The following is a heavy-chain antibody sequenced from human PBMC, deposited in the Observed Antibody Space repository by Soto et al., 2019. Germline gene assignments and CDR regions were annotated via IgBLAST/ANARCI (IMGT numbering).Heavy chain of an antibody. Sequence: QVQLVESGGGVVQPGRSLRLSCAASGLNFSSYGMHWVRQAPGRGLEWVAVIWYDGSNKYYGDSVKGRFTISRDNSKNTLYLKMNSLRAEDTAVYYCASVRVVIPHYFDSWGQGTLVTVSS. CDR3: ASVRVVIPHYFDS. CDR1: GLNFSSYG. D-gene: IGHD3-10*01. CDR2: IWYDGSNK. V-gene: IGHV3-33*01. J-gene: IGHJ4*02.